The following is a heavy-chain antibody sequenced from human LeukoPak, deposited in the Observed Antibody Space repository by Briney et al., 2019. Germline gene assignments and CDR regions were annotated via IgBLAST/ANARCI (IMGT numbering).Heavy chain of an antibody. J-gene: IGHJ4*02. D-gene: IGHD7-27*01. CDR3: AREGLGFDY. Sequence: GRPLRLSCTTSGFTFNNYPMHWVRQAPGKGLEWVATISQDGSDEKYADYVKGRFIISRGNSMKSLFLQMNSLIIDETAVYYCAREGLGFDYWGQGTLVTVSS. CDR2: ISQDGSDE. CDR1: GFTFNNYP. V-gene: IGHV3-30*04.